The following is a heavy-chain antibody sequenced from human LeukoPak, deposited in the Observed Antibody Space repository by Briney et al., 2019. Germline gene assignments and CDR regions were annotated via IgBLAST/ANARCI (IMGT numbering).Heavy chain of an antibody. V-gene: IGHV3-23*01. Sequence: GGYLRLSCAASGFTFSSYAMRWVRQAPGKGLEWVSAISGSGGSTYYADSVKGRFTISRDNSKNTLYLQMNSLRAEDTAVYYCAKPIWFGELLPFDYWGQGTLVTVSS. D-gene: IGHD3-10*01. CDR1: GFTFSSYA. CDR3: AKPIWFGELLPFDY. CDR2: ISGSGGST. J-gene: IGHJ4*02.